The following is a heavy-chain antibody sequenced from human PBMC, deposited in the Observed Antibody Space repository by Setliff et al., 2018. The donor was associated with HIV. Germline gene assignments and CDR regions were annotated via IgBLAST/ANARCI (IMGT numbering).Heavy chain of an antibody. V-gene: IGHV5-10-1*01. CDR2: IDPSDSYT. CDR1: GNSFSNHW. J-gene: IGHJ4*02. D-gene: IGHD7-27*01. CDR3: ARHEDWGPLDF. Sequence: LGESLKISCKGSGNSFSNHWISWVRQVPGQGLEWMGNIDPSDSYTHYSPSFQGHVTISADKSISTVYLLWSSLKASDTAIYYCARHEDWGPLDFWGQGTLVTVSS.